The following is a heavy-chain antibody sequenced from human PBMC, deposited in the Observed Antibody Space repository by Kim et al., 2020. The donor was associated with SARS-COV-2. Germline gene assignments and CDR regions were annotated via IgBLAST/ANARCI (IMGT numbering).Heavy chain of an antibody. D-gene: IGHD2-15*01. CDR3: ARGSDCSGGSCYRKPHRTFDY. CDR1: GYTFTSYG. CDR2: ISAYNGNT. Sequence: ASVKVSCKASGYTFTSYGISWVRQAPGQGLEWMGWISAYNGNTNYAQKLQGRVTMTTDTSTSTAYMELRSLRSDDTAVYYCARGSDCSGGSCYRKPHRTFDYWGQGTLVTVSS. V-gene: IGHV1-18*01. J-gene: IGHJ4*02.